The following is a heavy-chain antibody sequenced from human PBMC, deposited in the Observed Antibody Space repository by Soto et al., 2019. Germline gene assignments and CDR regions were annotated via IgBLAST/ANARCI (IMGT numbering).Heavy chain of an antibody. D-gene: IGHD4-4*01. CDR2: ISGSGNYA. J-gene: IGHJ4*02. CDR1: GFTFSTYS. Sequence: GGSLRLSCAASGFTFSTYSMNWVRQAPGKGLEWVSSISGSGNYAHYADFLRGRFTISRDNAKTSLYLQMNSLRAEDTAVYYCTREGINNYNEYYFDSWGQGTVVTVSS. CDR3: TREGINNYNEYYFDS. V-gene: IGHV3-21*01.